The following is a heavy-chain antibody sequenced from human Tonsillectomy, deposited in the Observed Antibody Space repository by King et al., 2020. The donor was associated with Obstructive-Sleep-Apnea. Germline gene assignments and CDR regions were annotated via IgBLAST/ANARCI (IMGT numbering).Heavy chain of an antibody. Sequence: VQLQQWGAGLLKPSETLSLTCAVYDGSFSSSYWSWIRQPPGKGLEWIGEIDHSGSSNCNPSLKSRVTISVDTSKNQFSLKLSSVTAADTAVYYRARVEEGGSIRGYGLDVWGQGTTVTVSS. D-gene: IGHD2-2*01. CDR1: DGSFSSSY. CDR2: IDHSGSS. V-gene: IGHV4-34*01. J-gene: IGHJ6*02. CDR3: ARVEEGGSIRGYGLDV.